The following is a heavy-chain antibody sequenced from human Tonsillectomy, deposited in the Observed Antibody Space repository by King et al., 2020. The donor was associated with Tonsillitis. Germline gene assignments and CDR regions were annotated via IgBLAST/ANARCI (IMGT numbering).Heavy chain of an antibody. J-gene: IGHJ3*02. Sequence: VQLVQSGGGLVQPGRSLRLSCAASGFIFDDYAMHWVRQAPGKGLEWVSGISWNSGSINYADSVKGRFTISRDNAKNSLYLQMNSLRAEDTALYYCANSGGIWGQGTMVTVSS. V-gene: IGHV3-9*01. CDR2: ISWNSGSI. CDR3: ANSGGI. D-gene: IGHD3-10*01. CDR1: GFIFDDYA.